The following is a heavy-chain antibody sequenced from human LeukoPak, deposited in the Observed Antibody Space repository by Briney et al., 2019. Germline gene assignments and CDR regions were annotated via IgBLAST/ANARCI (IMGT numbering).Heavy chain of an antibody. V-gene: IGHV1-69*13. CDR1: GGTFSSYA. CDR2: IIPIFGTA. J-gene: IGHJ3*02. D-gene: IGHD6-19*01. CDR3: ARDSSGDDAFDI. Sequence: SVKVSCKASGGTFSSYAISWVRQAPGQGLEWMGGIIPIFGTANYAQKFQGRVTITADESTSTAYMELSSLRSEDTAVYYCARDSSGDDAFDIWGQGTIVTVSS.